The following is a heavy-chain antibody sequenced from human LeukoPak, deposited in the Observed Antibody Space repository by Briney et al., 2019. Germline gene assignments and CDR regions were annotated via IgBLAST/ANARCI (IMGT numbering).Heavy chain of an antibody. CDR2: IYYSGST. V-gene: IGHV4-59*08. CDR3: ARHVVVAATNWFDP. D-gene: IGHD2-15*01. CDR1: GGSISSYY. Sequence: SETLSLTCTVSGGSISSYYWSWIRQPPGKGLEWIGYIYYSGSTNYNPSLKSRVTISVDTSKSQFSLKLSSVTAADTAMYYCARHVVVAATNWFDPWGQGTLVTVSS. J-gene: IGHJ5*02.